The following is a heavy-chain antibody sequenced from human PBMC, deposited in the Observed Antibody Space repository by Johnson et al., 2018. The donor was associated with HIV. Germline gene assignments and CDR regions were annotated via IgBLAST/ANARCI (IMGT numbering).Heavy chain of an antibody. CDR3: VRRTVTALFDI. CDR2: ISSSGDII. Sequence: QVQLVESGGGLVKPGGSLRLSCAASGFTFSDYYMTWIRQAPGKGLEWLSFISSSGDIIRYADSVKGRFTISRDNAKNSLILPMNSLRDEDTAVYYGVRRTVTALFDIWGQGTLVTVSS. D-gene: IGHD4-17*01. J-gene: IGHJ3*02. V-gene: IGHV3-11*04. CDR1: GFTFSDYY.